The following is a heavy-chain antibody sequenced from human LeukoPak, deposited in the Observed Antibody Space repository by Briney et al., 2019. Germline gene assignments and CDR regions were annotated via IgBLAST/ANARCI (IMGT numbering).Heavy chain of an antibody. CDR3: ARDAHRRGYSYGHDY. D-gene: IGHD5-18*01. CDR2: IYYSGST. V-gene: IGHV4-59*01. Sequence: PSETLSLTCTVSGGSISSYYWSWIRQPPGKGLEWIGYIYYSGSTNYNPSLKSRVTISVDTSKNQFSLKLSSVTAADTAVYYCARDAHRRGYSYGHDYWGQGTLVTVSS. J-gene: IGHJ4*02. CDR1: GGSISSYY.